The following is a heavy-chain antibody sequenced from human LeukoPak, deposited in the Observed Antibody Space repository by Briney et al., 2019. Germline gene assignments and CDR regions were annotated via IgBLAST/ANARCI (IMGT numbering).Heavy chain of an antibody. Sequence: SETLSLTCSVSGYSISSGNYWGWIRLPPGKGLQWVGSIYHSGSTYYNPSLKSRVTISVDTSKNQFSLKLSSVTAADTAVYYCAKGYCRGNSCYDDRGAFDYWGQGTLVTVSS. CDR1: GYSISSGNY. CDR2: IYHSGST. V-gene: IGHV4-38-2*02. D-gene: IGHD2-2*01. CDR3: AKGYCRGNSCYDDRGAFDY. J-gene: IGHJ4*02.